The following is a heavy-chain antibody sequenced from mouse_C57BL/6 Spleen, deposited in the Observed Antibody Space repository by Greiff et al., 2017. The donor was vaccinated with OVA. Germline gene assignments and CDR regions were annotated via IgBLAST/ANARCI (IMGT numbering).Heavy chain of an antibody. CDR3: AKAGVYDGYFAWFAY. J-gene: IGHJ3*01. CDR1: GFTFSDYG. V-gene: IGHV5-17*01. D-gene: IGHD2-3*01. Sequence: EVKLMESGGGLVKPGGSLKLSCAASGFTFSDYGMHWVRQAPEKGLEWVAYISSGSSTIYYADTVKGRFTISRDNAKNTLFLQMTSLRSEDTAMYYCAKAGVYDGYFAWFAYWGQGTLVTVSA. CDR2: ISSGSSTI.